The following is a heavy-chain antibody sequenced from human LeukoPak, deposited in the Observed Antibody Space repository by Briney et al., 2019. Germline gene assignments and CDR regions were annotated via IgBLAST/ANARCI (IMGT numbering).Heavy chain of an antibody. Sequence: ASVKVSCKASGGTFSIYAISWVRQAPGQGLEWMGGIIPIFDTANYTQKFQGRVTITADKSTSTAYMELRSLRSEDTAVYYCASSPAAAGTNRFYFDYWGQGTLVTVSS. CDR3: ASSPAAAGTNRFYFDY. J-gene: IGHJ4*02. CDR1: GGTFSIYA. CDR2: IIPIFDTA. V-gene: IGHV1-69*06. D-gene: IGHD6-13*01.